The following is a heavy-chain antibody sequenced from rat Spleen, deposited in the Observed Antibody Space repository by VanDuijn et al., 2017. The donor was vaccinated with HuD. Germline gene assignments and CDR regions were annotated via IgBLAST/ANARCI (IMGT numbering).Heavy chain of an antibody. CDR1: GFTFSSFP. V-gene: IGHV5-46*01. CDR3: TRAIYTTDYYYAKGYYVMDA. Sequence: EVQLVESGGGLVQPGRSLKLSCAASGFTFSSFPMAWVRQAPTKGLEWVASISSIGATTYYRDSVKGRFTISRDDAKSTLYLQMNSLRSEDTATYYCTRAIYTTDYYYAKGYYVMDAWGQGASVTVSS. CDR2: ISSIGATT. D-gene: IGHD1-6*01. J-gene: IGHJ4*01.